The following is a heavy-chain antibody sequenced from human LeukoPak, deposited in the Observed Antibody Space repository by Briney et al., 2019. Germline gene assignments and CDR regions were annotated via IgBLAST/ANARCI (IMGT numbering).Heavy chain of an antibody. V-gene: IGHV1-69*01. D-gene: IGHD6-13*01. CDR3: ARVRAAAGTSDWFDP. CDR2: IIPIFGTA. CDR1: GGTFSSYA. J-gene: IGHJ5*02. Sequence: SVKVSCKASGGTFSSYAISWVRQAPGQGLEWMGGIIPIFGTANYAQKFQGRVTITADESTSTAYMELSSLKSEDTAVCYCARVRAAAGTSDWFDPWGQGTLVTVSS.